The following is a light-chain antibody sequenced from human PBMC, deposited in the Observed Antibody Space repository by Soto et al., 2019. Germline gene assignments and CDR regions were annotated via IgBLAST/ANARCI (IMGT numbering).Light chain of an antibody. CDR2: EGS. CDR3: CSYAGSSTDVV. CDR1: SSDVGSYNL. V-gene: IGLV2-23*01. J-gene: IGLJ2*01. Sequence: QSALTQPASVSVSPGQSITISCTGTSSDVGSYNLVSWYQQHPGKAPKLMIYEGSKRPSGVSNRFSGSKSGNTASLTISGLQAEDEADYYCCSYAGSSTDVVFGGGTKVTVL.